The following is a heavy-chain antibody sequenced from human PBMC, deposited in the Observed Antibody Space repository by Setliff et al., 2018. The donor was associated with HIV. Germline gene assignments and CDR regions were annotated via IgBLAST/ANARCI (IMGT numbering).Heavy chain of an antibody. CDR3: ARDGFRAGYSSGWSDY. V-gene: IGHV4-31*03. Sequence: PSETLSLTCTVSGGSISSGGYYWSWIRQHPVKGLEWIGYIYYSGSTYYNPSLKSRVTISVDTSKNQFSLKLSSVTAADTAVYYCARDGFRAGYSSGWSDYWGQGTLVTVSS. D-gene: IGHD6-19*01. CDR1: GGSISSGGYY. CDR2: IYYSGST. J-gene: IGHJ4*02.